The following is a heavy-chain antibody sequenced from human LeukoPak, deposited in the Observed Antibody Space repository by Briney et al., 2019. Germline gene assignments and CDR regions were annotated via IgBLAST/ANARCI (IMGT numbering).Heavy chain of an antibody. D-gene: IGHD3-22*01. CDR3: ARVKVPYDSSGPSGY. V-gene: IGHV1-2*02. J-gene: IGHJ4*02. CDR1: GYTFTGYY. Sequence: ASVKVSCKASGYTFTGYYIHWVRQAPGQGLEWMGWINPNSGGTNYAQKFQGRVTMTRDTSISTAYMELSRLRSDDTAVYYCARVKVPYDSSGPSGYWGQGTLVTVSS. CDR2: INPNSGGT.